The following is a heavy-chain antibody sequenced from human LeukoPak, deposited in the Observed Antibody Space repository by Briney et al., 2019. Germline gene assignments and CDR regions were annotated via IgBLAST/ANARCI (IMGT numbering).Heavy chain of an antibody. J-gene: IGHJ4*02. D-gene: IGHD4-17*01. CDR1: GGTFSSYA. Sequence: GASVKVSCKASGGTFSSYAMSWVRQAPGKGLEWVSAISGSGGSTYYADSVKGRFTISRDNSKNTLYLQMNSLRAEDTAVYYCAKTDCGDYSFDSWGQGTLVTVSS. CDR3: AKTDCGDYSFDS. V-gene: IGHV3-23*01. CDR2: ISGSGGST.